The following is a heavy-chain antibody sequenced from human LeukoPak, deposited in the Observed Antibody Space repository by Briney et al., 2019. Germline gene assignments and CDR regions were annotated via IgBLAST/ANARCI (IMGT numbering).Heavy chain of an antibody. CDR1: GFTFGDYA. J-gene: IGHJ4*02. Sequence: PGGSLRLSCTASGFTFGDYAMSWVRQAPGKGLEWVGFIRSKAYGGTTEYAASVKGGFTISRDDSKSIAYLQMNSLKTEDTAVYYCTSYDYYGSGSYPYFDYWGQGTLVTVSS. D-gene: IGHD3-10*01. CDR2: IRSKAYGGTT. V-gene: IGHV3-49*04. CDR3: TSYDYYGSGSYPYFDY.